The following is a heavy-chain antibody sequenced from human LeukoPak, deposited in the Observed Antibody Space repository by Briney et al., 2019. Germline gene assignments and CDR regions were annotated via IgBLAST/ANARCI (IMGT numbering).Heavy chain of an antibody. J-gene: IGHJ4*02. Sequence: SETLSLTCAVYGGSFSGYYWSWIRQPPGKGLEWIGEINHSGSTNYNPSLKSRVTISVDTSKNQFSLKLSSVTAADTAVYYCARYRGERHSGWYGGGFDYWGQGILVTVSS. CDR1: GGSFSGYY. CDR3: ARYRGERHSGWYGGGFDY. CDR2: INHSGST. D-gene: IGHD6-19*01. V-gene: IGHV4-34*01.